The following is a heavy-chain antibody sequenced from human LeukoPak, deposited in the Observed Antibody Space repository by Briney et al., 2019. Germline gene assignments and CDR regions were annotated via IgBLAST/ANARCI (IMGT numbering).Heavy chain of an antibody. J-gene: IGHJ4*02. Sequence: PSETLSLTCTVSGGSISSYYWSWIRQPPGKGLEWIGYIYYSGSTNYNPSLKSRVTISVDTSKNQFSLKLSSVTAADTAVYYCSIQKYDYGSDYWGQGTLVTVSS. CDR1: GGSISSYY. D-gene: IGHD4-17*01. V-gene: IGHV4-59*12. CDR3: SIQKYDYGSDY. CDR2: IYYSGST.